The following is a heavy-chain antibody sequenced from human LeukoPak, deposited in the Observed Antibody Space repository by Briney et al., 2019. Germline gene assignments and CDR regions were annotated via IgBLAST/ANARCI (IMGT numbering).Heavy chain of an antibody. CDR2: IYYSGST. D-gene: IGHD6-13*01. V-gene: IGHV4-31*03. J-gene: IGHJ6*02. CDR1: GGSISSGGYY. CDR3: ARDPIIAAAGKKYYYGMDV. Sequence: SQTLSLTCTVSGGSISSGGYYWSWIRQPPGKGLEWIGYIYYSGSTYYNPSLKSRLNISVDTTKNQFYLKLSSVTAADTAVYYCARDPIIAAAGKKYYYGMDVWGQGTTVTVSS.